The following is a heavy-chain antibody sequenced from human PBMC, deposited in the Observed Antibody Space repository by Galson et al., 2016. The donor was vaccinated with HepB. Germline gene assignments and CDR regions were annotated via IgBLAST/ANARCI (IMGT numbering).Heavy chain of an antibody. CDR2: THYSGST. V-gene: IGHV4-59*03. D-gene: IGHD2-21*02. CDR1: GASISKYY. CDR3: ATTYCGGDCYHVYAFDF. Sequence: SETLSLTCSVSGASISKYYCSWIRQPPGKALEWIGYTHYSGSTDYNSSLKSRITMSVDTSKNQFSLKLSSVTAADTALYYCATTYCGGDCYHVYAFDFWGQGTMVTVSS. J-gene: IGHJ3*01.